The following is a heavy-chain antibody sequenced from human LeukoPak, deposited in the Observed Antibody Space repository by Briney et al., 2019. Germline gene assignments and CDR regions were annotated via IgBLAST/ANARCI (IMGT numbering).Heavy chain of an antibody. CDR2: IYSSGST. Sequence: SETLSLTCTVSGGSISSYYWSWIRQPPGKGLEWIGYIYSSGSTKYNPSLKSRVTISVDTSKNQFSLKLSSVTAADTAVYYCARGNYGDYDDACDIWGHGTMVTVSS. CDR1: GGSISSYY. V-gene: IGHV4-59*01. D-gene: IGHD4-17*01. J-gene: IGHJ3*02. CDR3: ARGNYGDYDDACDI.